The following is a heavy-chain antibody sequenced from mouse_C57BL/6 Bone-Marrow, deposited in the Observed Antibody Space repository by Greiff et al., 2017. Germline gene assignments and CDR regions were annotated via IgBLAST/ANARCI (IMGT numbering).Heavy chain of an antibody. V-gene: IGHV1-55*01. CDR2: IYPGSGST. CDR3: ARPYYSNDWYFGV. Sequence: VKLQQPGAELVKPGASVKMSCKASGYTFTSYWITWVKQRPGQGLEWIGDIYPGSGSTNYNEKFKSKATLTVDTSSSTAYMQLSSLTSEDSAVYYCARPYYSNDWYFGVWGTGTTVTVSS. J-gene: IGHJ1*03. D-gene: IGHD2-5*01. CDR1: GYTFTSYW.